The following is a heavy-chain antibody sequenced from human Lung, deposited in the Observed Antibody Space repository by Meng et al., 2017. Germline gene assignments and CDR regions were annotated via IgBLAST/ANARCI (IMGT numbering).Heavy chain of an antibody. CDR3: ARGYYDSSGYYGSAFDI. J-gene: IGHJ3*02. V-gene: IGHV3-21*01. D-gene: IGHD3-22*01. CDR1: GFTFSSYS. CDR2: ISSSSSYI. Sequence: GGSLRLSCAASGFTFSSYSMNWVRQAPGKGLEWVSSISSSSSYIYYADPVKGRFTISRDNAKNSLYLQMNSLRAEDTAVYYCARGYYDSSGYYGSAFDIWGQGTMVTVSS.